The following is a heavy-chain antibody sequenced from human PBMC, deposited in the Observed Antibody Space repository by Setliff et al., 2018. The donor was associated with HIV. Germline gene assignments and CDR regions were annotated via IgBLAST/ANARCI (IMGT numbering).Heavy chain of an antibody. CDR1: GGSISSSSYY. Sequence: SETLSLTCTVSGGSISSSSYYWGWIRQPPGKGLEWIGSIFNEGRTYYNPSLKSRVTIPMDTSTNQFSLKLTSVTAADTAVYFCARHFPSISLFFGDPGPFDRWGQGALVTVSS. CDR3: ARHFPSISLFFGDPGPFDR. CDR2: IFNEGRT. J-gene: IGHJ4*02. V-gene: IGHV4-39*01. D-gene: IGHD3-10*01.